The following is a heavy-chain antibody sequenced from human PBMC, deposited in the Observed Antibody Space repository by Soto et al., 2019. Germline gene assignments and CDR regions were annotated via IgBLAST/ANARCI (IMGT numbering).Heavy chain of an antibody. J-gene: IGHJ5*02. CDR2: IHYSGTT. CDR1: GGSVSSGTYY. V-gene: IGHV4-61*01. Sequence: SETLSLTCTVSGGSVSSGTYYWSWIRQPPGKRLEWIGYIHYSGTTSYNPSLKSRVTISLDRSKNQFSLKLTSVTSADTAVYYCARDSPATMDLFDPWGQGTLVTVSS. D-gene: IGHD2-2*01. CDR3: ARDSPATMDLFDP.